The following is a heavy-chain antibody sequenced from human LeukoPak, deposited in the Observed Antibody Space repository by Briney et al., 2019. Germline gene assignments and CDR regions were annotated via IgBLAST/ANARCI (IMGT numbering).Heavy chain of an antibody. J-gene: IGHJ4*02. CDR2: INHSGST. D-gene: IGHD5-18*01. V-gene: IGHV4-34*01. CDR1: GGSFSGYY. CDR3: ARLRYSYGY. Sequence: SETLSLTCAVYGGSFSGYYWSWIRQPPGKGLERIGEINHSGSTNYNPSLKSRVTISVDTSMNQFSLKLSSVTAADTAVYYCARLRYSYGYWGQGTLVTVSS.